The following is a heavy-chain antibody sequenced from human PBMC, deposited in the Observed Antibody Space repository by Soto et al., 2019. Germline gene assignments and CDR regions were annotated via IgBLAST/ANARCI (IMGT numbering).Heavy chain of an antibody. D-gene: IGHD6-13*01. V-gene: IGHV4-59*01. Sequence: PSETLSLTCTVSGGSISSYYWSWIRQPPGKGLEWIGYIYYSGSTNYNPSLKSRVTISVDTSKNQFSLKLSSVTAADTAVYYCARIYSGYDDYRYRGYSSSWYVDYWGQGTLVTVSS. CDR1: GGSISSYY. CDR2: IYYSGST. J-gene: IGHJ4*02. CDR3: ARIYSGYDDYRYRGYSSSWYVDY.